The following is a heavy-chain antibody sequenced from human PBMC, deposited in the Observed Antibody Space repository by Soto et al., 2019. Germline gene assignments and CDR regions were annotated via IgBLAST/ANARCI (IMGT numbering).Heavy chain of an antibody. Sequence: GGSLRLSCAATGFMFSSYWMTWVRQAPGKGLEWVANINQNGSERYYVDSVEGRFTISRDNAKNSVFLQMENLRVEDMAMYYCATDILDFWGRGTLVTVSS. CDR2: INQNGSER. CDR1: GFMFSSYW. V-gene: IGHV3-7*05. D-gene: IGHD3-9*01. CDR3: ATDILDF. J-gene: IGHJ4*02.